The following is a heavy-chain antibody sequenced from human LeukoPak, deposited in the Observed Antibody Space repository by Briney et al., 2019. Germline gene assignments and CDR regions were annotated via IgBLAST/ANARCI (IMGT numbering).Heavy chain of an antibody. CDR2: ISAYNGNT. V-gene: IGHV1-18*01. CDR3: ARVGQTYYDFWSGYYGMDV. J-gene: IGHJ6*02. D-gene: IGHD3-3*01. Sequence: GASVKVSCKASGYTFTSYGISWVRQAPGQGLEWMGWISAYNGNTNYAQKLQGRVTMTTDTSTSTAYMELRSLRSDDTAVYYCARVGQTYYDFWSGYYGMDVWGQGTTVTVSS. CDR1: GYTFTSYG.